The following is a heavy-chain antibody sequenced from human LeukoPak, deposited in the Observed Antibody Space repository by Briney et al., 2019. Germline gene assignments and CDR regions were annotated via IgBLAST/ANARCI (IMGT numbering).Heavy chain of an antibody. J-gene: IGHJ4*02. V-gene: IGHV3-23*01. D-gene: IGHD6-6*01. Sequence: GGSVRLSCAASGLTFSSYAMGWVRQAPGHGLEWVAAISGSGGSTYYADSVKGRFTISRDNSKNTLYLQMNSLRAEDTAVYYCATDPTPAARLYYFDYWGQGTLVTVSS. CDR1: GLTFSSYA. CDR3: ATDPTPAARLYYFDY. CDR2: ISGSGGST.